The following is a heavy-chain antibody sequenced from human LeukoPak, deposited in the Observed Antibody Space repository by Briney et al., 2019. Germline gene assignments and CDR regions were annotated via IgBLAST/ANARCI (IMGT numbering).Heavy chain of an antibody. J-gene: IGHJ4*02. CDR3: ASLPQKLYYFDY. D-gene: IGHD2-15*01. Sequence: SETLSLTCTVSGGSISSSSYYWGWLRQPPGKGLEWIGSIYYSGSTYYNPSLKSRVTISVDTSKNQFSLKLSSVTAADTAVYYCASLPQKLYYFDYWGQGTLATVSS. CDR1: GGSISSSSYY. CDR2: IYYSGST. V-gene: IGHV4-39*01.